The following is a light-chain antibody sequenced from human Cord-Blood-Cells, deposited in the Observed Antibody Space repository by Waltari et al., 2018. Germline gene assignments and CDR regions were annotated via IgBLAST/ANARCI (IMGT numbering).Light chain of an antibody. V-gene: IGLV2-14*01. J-gene: IGLJ1*01. CDR2: DVS. Sequence: QSALTQPASVSGSPGQSITISCTGTSSDVGGHNYVSCYQQHPGKAPKLMIYDVSNRPSGVSNRFSGSKSGNTASLTISGLQAEDEADYYCSSYTSSSTLEVFGTGTKVTVL. CDR1: SSDVGGHNY. CDR3: SSYTSSSTLEV.